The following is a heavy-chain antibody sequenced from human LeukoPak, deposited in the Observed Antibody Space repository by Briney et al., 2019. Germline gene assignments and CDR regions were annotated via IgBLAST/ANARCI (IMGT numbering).Heavy chain of an antibody. V-gene: IGHV1-69*01. CDR1: GGTFSSYA. CDR2: IIPIFGTA. Sequence: GPSVKVSCKASGGTFSSYAISWVRQAPGQGLEWMGGIIPIFGTANYAQKFQGRVTITADESTSTAYMELSSLRSEDTAVYYCARGCSSTSCYAFYGMDVWGKGTTVTVSS. CDR3: ARGCSSTSCYAFYGMDV. J-gene: IGHJ6*04. D-gene: IGHD2-2*01.